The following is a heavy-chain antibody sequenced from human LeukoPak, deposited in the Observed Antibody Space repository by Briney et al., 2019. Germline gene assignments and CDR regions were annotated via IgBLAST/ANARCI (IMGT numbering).Heavy chain of an antibody. CDR2: IIPIFGTA. D-gene: IGHD2-2*01. J-gene: IGHJ6*03. Sequence: SVKVSCKASGGTFSSYAISWVRQAPGQGLEWMGGIIPIFGTANYAQKFQGRVTITTDESTSTAYMELSSLRSEDTAVYYCARDNRDIVVVPAARYYYYMDVWGKGTTVTVSS. CDR3: ARDNRDIVVVPAARYYYYMDV. V-gene: IGHV1-69*05. CDR1: GGTFSSYA.